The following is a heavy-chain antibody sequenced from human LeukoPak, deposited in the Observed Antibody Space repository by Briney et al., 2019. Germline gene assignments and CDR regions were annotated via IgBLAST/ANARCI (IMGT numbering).Heavy chain of an antibody. D-gene: IGHD2-15*01. V-gene: IGHV3-7*01. CDR2: IKQDGSEK. CDR3: AKCSGGSCYSLFDY. J-gene: IGHJ4*02. Sequence: GSLRLSCAASGFTFSSYWMSWVRQAPGKGLEWVANIKQDGSEKYYVDSVKGRFTISRDNAKNSLYLQMNSLRAEDTAVYYCAKCSGGSCYSLFDYWGQGTLVTVSS. CDR1: GFTFSSYW.